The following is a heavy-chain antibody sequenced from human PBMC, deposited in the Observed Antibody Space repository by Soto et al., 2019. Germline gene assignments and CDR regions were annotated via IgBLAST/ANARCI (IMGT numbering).Heavy chain of an antibody. Sequence: QVQLQESGPGLVKPSETLSLTCTVSGGSIRDYFWTWIRQPPGKGLEWIGYIYYSGPTNYNPSLKSRVSIEVDTSKNHFSLQLRSVTAADTAVYYCARVGGDDFGDSGGFDYWGQGTLATVS. V-gene: IGHV4-59*01. CDR2: IYYSGPT. J-gene: IGHJ4*02. D-gene: IGHD4-17*01. CDR1: GGSIRDYF. CDR3: ARVGGDDFGDSGGFDY.